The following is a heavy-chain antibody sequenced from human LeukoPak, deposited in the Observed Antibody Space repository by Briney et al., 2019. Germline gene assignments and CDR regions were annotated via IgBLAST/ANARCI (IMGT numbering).Heavy chain of an antibody. Sequence: SETLSLTCTVSGGSISSSSYYWGWIRQPPGKGLEWIGSIYYSGSTYYNPFLKSRVTISVDTSKNQFSLKLGSVTAADTAVYYCARLLGATDYWGQGTLVTVSS. CDR3: ARLLGATDY. CDR2: IYYSGST. D-gene: IGHD1-26*01. J-gene: IGHJ4*02. V-gene: IGHV4-39*01. CDR1: GGSISSSSYY.